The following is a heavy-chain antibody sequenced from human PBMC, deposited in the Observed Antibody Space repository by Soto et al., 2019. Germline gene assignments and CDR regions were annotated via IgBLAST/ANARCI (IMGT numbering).Heavy chain of an antibody. D-gene: IGHD1-26*01. CDR2: IYYSGST. J-gene: IGHJ4*02. V-gene: IGHV4-39*01. CDR1: GGSSSSSSYY. CDR3: ARRNSGSYFNY. Sequence: SETLSLTCTVSGGSSSSSSYYWGWIRQPPGKGLEWIGSIYYSGSTYYNPSLKSRVTISVDTSKNQFSLKLTSVTAADTAVYYCARRNSGSYFNYWGQGTLVTVSS.